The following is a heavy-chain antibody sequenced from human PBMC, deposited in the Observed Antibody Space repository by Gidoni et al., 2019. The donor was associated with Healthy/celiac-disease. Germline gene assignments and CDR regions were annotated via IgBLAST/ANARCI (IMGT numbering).Heavy chain of an antibody. CDR3: ARGGYYYGSGPPGY. J-gene: IGHJ4*02. D-gene: IGHD3-10*01. V-gene: IGHV4-34*01. CDR2: INHSGST. Sequence: QVQLQQWGAGLLKPSETLSLTCAVYGGSFSGYYWSWIRQHPGKGLEWIGEINHSGSTNYNPSLKSRVTISVDTSKNQFSLKLSSVTAADTAVYYCARGGYYYGSGPPGYWGQGTLVTVSS. CDR1: GGSFSGYY.